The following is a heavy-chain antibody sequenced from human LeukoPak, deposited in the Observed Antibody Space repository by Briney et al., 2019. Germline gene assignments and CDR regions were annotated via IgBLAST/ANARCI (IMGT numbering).Heavy chain of an antibody. J-gene: IGHJ4*02. CDR2: INVNRGGT. Sequence: ASLTVSCTASGYTFTDYYMHWVRQAPGQGLEWMGWINVNRGGTNYAQRFQDRVTMTRDTSITTAYMELNRLKSDDTAVYYCARRYCSSTSCYYFDYWGQGTLVTVSS. CDR3: ARRYCSSTSCYYFDY. V-gene: IGHV1-2*02. D-gene: IGHD2-2*01. CDR1: GYTFTDYY.